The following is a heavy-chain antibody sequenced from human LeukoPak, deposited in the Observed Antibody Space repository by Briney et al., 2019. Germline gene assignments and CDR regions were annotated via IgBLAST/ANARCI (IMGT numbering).Heavy chain of an antibody. CDR3: ARVVEAGMYYDFWSGYSP. CDR2: INWNGGST. V-gene: IGHV3-20*04. J-gene: IGHJ5*02. D-gene: IGHD3-3*01. Sequence: GGSLRLSCAASGFTFDDYGMSWVRPAPGKGLEWVSGINWNGGSTGYADSVKVRFTISRDNAKNSLYLQMNSLRAEDTALYYCARVVEAGMYYDFWSGYSPWGQGTLVTVSS. CDR1: GFTFDDYG.